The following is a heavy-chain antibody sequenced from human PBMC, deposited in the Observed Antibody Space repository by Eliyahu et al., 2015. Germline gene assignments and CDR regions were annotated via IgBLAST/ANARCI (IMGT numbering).Heavy chain of an antibody. CDR3: TRVLRYGSSNLYYYGMDV. Sequence: EVQLVESGGGVVQPGRSLRLSCTSSGFXFGXXXXNWVRQAPGKGLGWVGLIRSQGHGGTPEYGASVKGRFTISRDDSKAFAYLQMNSLTTEDTAVYYCTRVLRYGSSNLYYYGMDVWGQGTTVTVSS. J-gene: IGHJ6*02. CDR2: IRSQGHGGTP. D-gene: IGHD6-19*01. V-gene: IGHV3-49*04. CDR1: GFXFGXXX.